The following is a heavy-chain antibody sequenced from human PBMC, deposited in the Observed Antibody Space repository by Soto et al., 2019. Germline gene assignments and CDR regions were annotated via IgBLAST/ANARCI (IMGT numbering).Heavy chain of an antibody. V-gene: IGHV1-3*01. Sequence: QVQLVQSGAEVKKPGASVKVSCKASGYTFTSFAIHWVRQAPGQRPEWMGWINPDNGHTRYSQKFQGRVTITGDTSASAAYMELSSLRSDDTAVYYCATDPHYYDTTGYCLDNWGQGTLVTVSS. CDR3: ATDPHYYDTTGYCLDN. J-gene: IGHJ4*02. CDR1: GYTFTSFA. D-gene: IGHD3-22*01. CDR2: INPDNGHT.